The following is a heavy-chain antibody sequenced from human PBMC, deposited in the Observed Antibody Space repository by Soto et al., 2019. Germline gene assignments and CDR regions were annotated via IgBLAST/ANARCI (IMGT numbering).Heavy chain of an antibody. CDR2: IYYSGST. D-gene: IGHD3-3*01. V-gene: IGHV4-31*02. CDR3: ARVLAQGPDFWSGYYVLDY. J-gene: IGHJ4*02. CDR1: GGSISSGGYY. Sequence: PSETLSLTCTVSGGSISSGGYYWSWIRQHPGKGLEWIGYIYYSGSTYYNPSLKSRVTISVDTSKNQFSLKLSSVTAADTAVYYCARVLAQGPDFWSGYYVLDYWGQGTLVTVSS.